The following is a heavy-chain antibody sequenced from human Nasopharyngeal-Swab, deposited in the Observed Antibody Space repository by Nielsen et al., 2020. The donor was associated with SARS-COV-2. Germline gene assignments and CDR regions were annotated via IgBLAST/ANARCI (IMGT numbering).Heavy chain of an antibody. CDR2: IHSDGRTT. D-gene: IGHD6-25*01. Sequence: VRQAPGKGLLAVAHIHSDGRTTIYAAALKGRCTISRARAKNALYLQMDRLRGEDTAVYYCAGGAAGRDVWGQGITVTVSS. CDR3: AGGAAGRDV. V-gene: IGHV3-74*01. J-gene: IGHJ6*02.